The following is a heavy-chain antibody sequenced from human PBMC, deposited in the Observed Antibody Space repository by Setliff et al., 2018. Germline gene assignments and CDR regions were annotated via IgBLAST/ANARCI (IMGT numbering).Heavy chain of an antibody. CDR3: ARAIPAYDFWSGYYIGYYYYMVV. CDR2: IYYSGST. D-gene: IGHD3-3*01. CDR1: GGPISSSSYY. J-gene: IGHJ6*03. V-gene: IGHV4-31*03. Sequence: LSLTCTVSGGPISSSSYYWGWIRQPPGKGLEWIGYIYYSGSTYYNPSLKSRVTISVDTSKNQFSLKLNSVTAADTAVYYCARAIPAYDFWSGYYIGYYYYMVVGGKGTTVNVSS.